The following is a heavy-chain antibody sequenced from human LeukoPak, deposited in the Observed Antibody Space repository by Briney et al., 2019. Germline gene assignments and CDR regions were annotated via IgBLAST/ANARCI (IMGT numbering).Heavy chain of an antibody. J-gene: IGHJ4*02. Sequence: SETLSLTCAVYGGSFSGYYWSWIRQPPGKGLEWIGEINHSGSTNYNPSLKSRVTISVDTSKNQFSLKLSSVTAADTAVYYCARGGRQQLVDHWGQGTLVTVSS. V-gene: IGHV4-34*01. CDR2: INHSGST. D-gene: IGHD6-13*01. CDR1: GGSFSGYY. CDR3: ARGGRQQLVDH.